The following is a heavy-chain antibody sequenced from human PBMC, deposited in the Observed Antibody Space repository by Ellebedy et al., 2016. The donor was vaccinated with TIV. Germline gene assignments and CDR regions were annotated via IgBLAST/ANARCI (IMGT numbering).Heavy chain of an antibody. J-gene: IGHJ4*02. V-gene: IGHV5-10-1*01. CDR2: IDQKDSYT. CDR1: GYFFSSYW. Sequence: PGGSLRLSCKGSGYFFSSYWISWVRQMPGKGLEWMGKIDQKDSYTYYSPSFQGHVTISGDKSISTAYLQWSSLKASDTAMYYCARHKTGWDDYWGQGTLVTVSS. CDR3: ARHKTGWDDY. D-gene: IGHD6-19*01.